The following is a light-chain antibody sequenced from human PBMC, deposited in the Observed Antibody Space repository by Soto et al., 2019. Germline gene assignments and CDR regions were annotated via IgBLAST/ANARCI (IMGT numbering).Light chain of an antibody. J-gene: IGLJ1*01. CDR3: NSYAGSNVYV. CDR1: ISNIGSKT. V-gene: IGLV2-8*01. Sequence: QSVLTQPPSASGTPGQGVTISCSGSISNIGSKTVKWYQQFPGKAPKLMIYEVSKRPSGVPDRFSGSKSGNTASLTVSGLQAEDEADYYCNSYAGSNVYVFGTGTKVTVL. CDR2: EVS.